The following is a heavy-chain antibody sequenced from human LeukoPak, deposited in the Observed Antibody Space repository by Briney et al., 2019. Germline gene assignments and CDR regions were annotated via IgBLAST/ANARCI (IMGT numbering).Heavy chain of an antibody. Sequence: GGSLRLSCAASGFTVSSNYMSWVRQAPGKGLEWVSVIYNGGSTYYADSVKGRFTISRDNSKNTLYLQMNSLRAEDTAVYYCARDGGVGATTLYSTWGQGTLVTVSS. D-gene: IGHD1-26*01. J-gene: IGHJ5*02. CDR3: ARDGGVGATTLYST. CDR2: IYNGGST. V-gene: IGHV3-66*02. CDR1: GFTVSSNY.